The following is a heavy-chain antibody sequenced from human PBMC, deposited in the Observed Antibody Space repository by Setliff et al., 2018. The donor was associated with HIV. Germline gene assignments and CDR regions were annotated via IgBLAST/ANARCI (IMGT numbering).Heavy chain of an antibody. Sequence: KPSETLSLTCTVSGGSISSGSYYWSWIRQPAGKGLEWIGHIYTSGSTNYNPSLKSRVTISAHTSKNQFSLKLSSVTAADTAVYYCARAHIGIAARWSGWFDPWGQGTLVTVSS. CDR3: ARAHIGIAARWSGWFDP. CDR1: GGSISSGSYY. CDR2: IYTSGST. V-gene: IGHV4-61*09. J-gene: IGHJ5*02. D-gene: IGHD6-6*01.